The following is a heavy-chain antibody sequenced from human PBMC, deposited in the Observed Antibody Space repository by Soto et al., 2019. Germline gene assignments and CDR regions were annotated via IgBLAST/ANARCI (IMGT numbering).Heavy chain of an antibody. Sequence: PSETLSLTCTVSGGSISSYYWSWIRQPPGKGLEWIGYIYYSGSTNYNPSLKSRVTISVDTSKNQFSLKLSSVTAADTAVYYCASSVGGPILTGYYSYYYYGMDVWGQGTTVTVSS. J-gene: IGHJ6*02. D-gene: IGHD3-9*01. V-gene: IGHV4-59*01. CDR2: IYYSGST. CDR3: ASSVGGPILTGYYSYYYYGMDV. CDR1: GGSISSYY.